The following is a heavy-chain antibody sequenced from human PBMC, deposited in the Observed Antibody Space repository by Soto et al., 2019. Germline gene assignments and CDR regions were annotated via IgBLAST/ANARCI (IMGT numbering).Heavy chain of an antibody. Sequence: PRLACAASGFTFSSYGMHWVRQAPGKGLEWVAVISYDGSNKYYADSVKGRFTISRDNSKNTLYLQMNSLRAEDTAVYYCAKDHIAAPFDYWGQGTLVTVSS. J-gene: IGHJ4*02. CDR3: AKDHIAAPFDY. V-gene: IGHV3-30*18. D-gene: IGHD6-6*01. CDR1: GFTFSSYG. CDR2: ISYDGSNK.